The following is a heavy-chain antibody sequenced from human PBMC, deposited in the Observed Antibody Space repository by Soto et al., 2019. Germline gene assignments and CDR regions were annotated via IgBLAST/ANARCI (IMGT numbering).Heavy chain of an antibody. J-gene: IGHJ4*02. CDR1: GGSMSSSTDY. Sequence: SESLSLTCTVSGGSMSSSTDYWGWIRQPPGEGLEWIATIYYLETTYYNPSLKSRVTISVDTSKNQFSLKLSSVTAADTAVESCPRHPRIGIRPGPSAYWGQRPLVIASS. V-gene: IGHV4-39*01. D-gene: IGHD2-15*01. CDR2: IYYLETT. CDR3: PRHPRIGIRPGPSAY.